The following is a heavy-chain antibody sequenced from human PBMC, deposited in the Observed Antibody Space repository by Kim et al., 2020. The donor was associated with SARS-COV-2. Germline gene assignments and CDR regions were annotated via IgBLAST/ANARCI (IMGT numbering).Heavy chain of an antibody. D-gene: IGHD1-26*01. V-gene: IGHV1-18*04. Sequence: ASVKVSCKASGDTFTNYGITWVRQAPGQGLEWMGWISGNNGDTNYAENFQGRVTMTTDTSTSTAYMELRSLRSDDTAVYFCAIYIFVGTTPLEYWGQGTL. J-gene: IGHJ4*02. CDR3: AIYIFVGTTPLEY. CDR2: ISGNNGDT. CDR1: GDTFTNYG.